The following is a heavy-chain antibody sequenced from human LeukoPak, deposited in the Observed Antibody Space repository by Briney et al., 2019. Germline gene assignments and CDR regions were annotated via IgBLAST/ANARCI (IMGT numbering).Heavy chain of an antibody. Sequence: GASVKVSCKASGYTFTSYGISWVRQAPGQGLEWMGRINPNSGDTNYAQKFQGRATMTRDTSISTAYMELSRLRSDDTAVYYCARDYCSSTSCLFDYWGQGTLVTVSS. V-gene: IGHV1-2*06. J-gene: IGHJ4*02. CDR1: GYTFTSYG. CDR3: ARDYCSSTSCLFDY. D-gene: IGHD2-2*01. CDR2: INPNSGDT.